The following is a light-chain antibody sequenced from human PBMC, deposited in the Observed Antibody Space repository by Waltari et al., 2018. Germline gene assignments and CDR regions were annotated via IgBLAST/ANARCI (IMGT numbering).Light chain of an antibody. Sequence: HSALTQPASVSGSPGPSITISCTATSSDVGGYNYVSWYQQHPGKAPKLMIFDVSYRPSGISNRFSGSKSGNTASLTISGLQAEDEADYYCSSYISSDTLELFGGGTSLTVL. CDR2: DVS. V-gene: IGLV2-14*03. CDR3: SSYISSDTLEL. J-gene: IGLJ2*01. CDR1: SSDVGGYNY.